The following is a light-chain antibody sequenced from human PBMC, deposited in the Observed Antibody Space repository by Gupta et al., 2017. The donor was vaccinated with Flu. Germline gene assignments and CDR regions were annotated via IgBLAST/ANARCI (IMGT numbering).Light chain of an antibody. Sequence: NFMLTQPHSVSGSPGKTITISCTRSRGNIADNYVQWYQQRPGSAPTNVIYDDDQRPSGVSARFSGSVDSSSNVASLSNSGLQTADEADYYCQSYDNTVWVFCGGTKLTVL. CDR1: RGNIADNY. V-gene: IGLV6-57*03. CDR3: QSYDNTVWV. CDR2: DDD. J-gene: IGLJ3*02.